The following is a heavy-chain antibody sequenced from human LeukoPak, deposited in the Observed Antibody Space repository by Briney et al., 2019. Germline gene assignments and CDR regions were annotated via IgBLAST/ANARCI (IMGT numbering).Heavy chain of an antibody. Sequence: PETLSLTCTVSGGSISSYYWSWLRQPPGKGLEWIGYIYYSGSTNYNPSLKSRVTISVDTSKNQFSLNLTSVTAADTAVYYCARLIPGPRGSYYFDYWGQGTLVTVSS. CDR3: ARLIPGPRGSYYFDY. J-gene: IGHJ4*02. D-gene: IGHD3-10*01. V-gene: IGHV4-59*08. CDR2: IYYSGST. CDR1: GGSISSYY.